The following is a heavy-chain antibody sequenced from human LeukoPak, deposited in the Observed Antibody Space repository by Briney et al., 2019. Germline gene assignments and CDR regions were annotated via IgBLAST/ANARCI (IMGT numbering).Heavy chain of an antibody. D-gene: IGHD6-19*01. CDR1: GYTFTSYD. Sequence: ASVKVSCKASGYTFTSYDINWVRQAAGQGLEWMGWMNPNSGNTGYAQKFQGRVTITRDSSITTAYMELSSLRSEDTAVYYCARVLRSSGWYYWGQGTLVTVSS. J-gene: IGHJ4*02. CDR2: MNPNSGNT. V-gene: IGHV1-8*01. CDR3: ARVLRSSGWYY.